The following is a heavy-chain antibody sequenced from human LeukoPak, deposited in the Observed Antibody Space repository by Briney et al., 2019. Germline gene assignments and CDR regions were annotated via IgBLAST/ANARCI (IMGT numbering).Heavy chain of an antibody. Sequence: SETLSLTCTVSGGSISSYYWSWIRQPPGKGLEWIGYIYYSGSTNYNPSLKSRGTISVDTSKNQFSLKLSSVTAADTAVYYCARESGSYGSGKAFDIWGQGTMVTVSS. CDR3: ARESGSYGSGKAFDI. V-gene: IGHV4-59*01. D-gene: IGHD3-10*01. J-gene: IGHJ3*02. CDR2: IYYSGST. CDR1: GGSISSYY.